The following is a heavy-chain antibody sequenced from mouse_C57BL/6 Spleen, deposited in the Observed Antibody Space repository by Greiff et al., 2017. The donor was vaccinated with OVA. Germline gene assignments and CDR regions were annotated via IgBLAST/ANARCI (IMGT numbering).Heavy chain of an antibody. CDR3: VRDAPIGYDGRSSWFAY. D-gene: IGHD2-2*01. CDR2: IRSKSSNYAT. Sequence: EVQRVESGGGLVQPKGSLKLSCAASGFTFNTYAMHWVRQAPGKGLEWVARIRSKSSNYATYYADSVKDRFTISRDDSQSMLYLQMNNLKTEDTAMYYCVRDAPIGYDGRSSWFAYWGQGTLVTVSA. CDR1: GFTFNTYA. V-gene: IGHV10-3*01. J-gene: IGHJ3*01.